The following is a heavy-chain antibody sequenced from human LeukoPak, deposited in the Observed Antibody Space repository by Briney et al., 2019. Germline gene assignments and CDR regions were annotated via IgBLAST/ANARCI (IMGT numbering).Heavy chain of an antibody. J-gene: IGHJ4*02. Sequence: LSLTCAVSGGSISSSNWWSWVRQPPGKGLEWVAVIWYDGSNKYYADSVKGRFTISRDNSKNTLYLQMNSLRAEDTAVYYCARVPVVAATAYGYYFDYWGQGTLVTVSS. D-gene: IGHD2-15*01. V-gene: IGHV3-33*08. CDR3: ARVPVVAATAYGYYFDY. CDR2: IWYDGSNK. CDR1: GGSISSSNW.